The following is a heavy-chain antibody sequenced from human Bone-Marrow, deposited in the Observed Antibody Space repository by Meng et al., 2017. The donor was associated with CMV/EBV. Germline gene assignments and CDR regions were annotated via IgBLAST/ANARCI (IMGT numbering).Heavy chain of an antibody. CDR3: ARGTSGVPGQDAAFDI. Sequence: SLKISCTGSGFTFDNYAMHWVRQAPGKGLEWVSGISWNSGSIAYADSLKGRFTISRDNAKNSLYLQMNSLRAEDTAVYYCARGTSGVPGQDAAFDIWGQGTTVTVSS. J-gene: IGHJ3*02. D-gene: IGHD2-2*01. CDR1: GFTFDNYA. CDR2: ISWNSGSI. V-gene: IGHV3-9*01.